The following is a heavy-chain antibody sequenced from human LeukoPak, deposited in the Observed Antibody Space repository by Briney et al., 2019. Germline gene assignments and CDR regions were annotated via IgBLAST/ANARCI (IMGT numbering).Heavy chain of an antibody. J-gene: IGHJ5*02. CDR3: ARECEDIVVVVGNWFDP. D-gene: IGHD2-15*01. Sequence: SETLSLTCTVSGGSISSSSYYWGWIRQPPGMGLEWIGSIYYSGSTYYNPSLKSRVTISVDTSKNQFSLKLSSVTAADTAVYYCARECEDIVVVVGNWFDPWGQGTLVTVSS. V-gene: IGHV4-39*02. CDR1: GGSISSSSYY. CDR2: IYYSGST.